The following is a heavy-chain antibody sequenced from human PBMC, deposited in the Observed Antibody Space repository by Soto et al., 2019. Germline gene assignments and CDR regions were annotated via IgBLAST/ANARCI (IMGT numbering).Heavy chain of an antibody. D-gene: IGHD6-6*01. Sequence: SETLSLPCAVYGGSFSGYYWSWIRQPPGKGLEWIREINHSGSTNFNPSHKSRVTISVDTSKNQFSLKLSSVTAADTAVYYCARGNRQLANYYYYYYGLDVWGQGTTVTVSS. CDR1: GGSFSGYY. V-gene: IGHV4-34*01. CDR3: ARGNRQLANYYYYYYGLDV. J-gene: IGHJ6*02. CDR2: INHSGST.